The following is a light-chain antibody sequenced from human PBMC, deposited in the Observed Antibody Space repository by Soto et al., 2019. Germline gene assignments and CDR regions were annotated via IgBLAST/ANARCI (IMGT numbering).Light chain of an antibody. Sequence: DLQMTQSPSSLSASVGDRVTITCRASQSISNSLTWYQQKPGKAPQFLIFGASSLPAGVPSRFSGSGSGTDFTLTISSLQPEDFATYFCQQSYSTPYTFGQGTKLEIK. CDR1: QSISNS. J-gene: IGKJ2*01. V-gene: IGKV1-39*01. CDR2: GAS. CDR3: QQSYSTPYT.